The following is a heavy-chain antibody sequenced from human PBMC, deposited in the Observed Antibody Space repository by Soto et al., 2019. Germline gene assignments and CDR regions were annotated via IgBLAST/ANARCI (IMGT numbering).Heavy chain of an antibody. Sequence: QVQLQESGPGLVKPSQTLSLTCTVSGGSISSGDYYWSWIRQPPGKGLEWIGYIYYSGSTYYNPSLKSRVTISVDTSKNQFSLKLSSVTAADTAVYYCARETSDDYGDTRVVPRYYYYGMDVWGQGTTVTVSS. CDR1: GGSISSGDYY. J-gene: IGHJ6*02. V-gene: IGHV4-30-4*01. D-gene: IGHD4-17*01. CDR3: ARETSDDYGDTRVVPRYYYYGMDV. CDR2: IYYSGST.